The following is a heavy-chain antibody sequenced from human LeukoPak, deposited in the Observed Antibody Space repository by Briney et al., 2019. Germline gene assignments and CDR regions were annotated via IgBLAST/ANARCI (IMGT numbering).Heavy chain of an antibody. Sequence: GGSLRLSCAASGFTFSSYGMSWVRQAPGRGLEWVSAISDGGGVTSYADSVKGRFTISRDNSKNTLYLQMSSLRGEDTAVYYCAKDGLVWFGELNWGQGTLVTVSS. CDR1: GFTFSSYG. D-gene: IGHD3-10*01. V-gene: IGHV3-23*01. CDR3: AKDGLVWFGELN. CDR2: ISDGGGVT. J-gene: IGHJ4*02.